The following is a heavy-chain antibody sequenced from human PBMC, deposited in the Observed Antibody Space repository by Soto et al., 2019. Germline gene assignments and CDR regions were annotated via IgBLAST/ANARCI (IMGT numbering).Heavy chain of an antibody. CDR2: IYYNGIT. D-gene: IGHD3-10*01. CDR1: GYSSSSVDFY. Sequence: TLSLTCTVSGYSSSSVDFYWSWIRQYPGKGLEWIGYIYYNGITYYNPSLQSRVTISIDTSNNQFSLKLSSVTDADTAVYFCARDNKGSWFGPWGQGTLVTVSA. V-gene: IGHV4-31*03. J-gene: IGHJ5*02. CDR3: ARDNKGSWFGP.